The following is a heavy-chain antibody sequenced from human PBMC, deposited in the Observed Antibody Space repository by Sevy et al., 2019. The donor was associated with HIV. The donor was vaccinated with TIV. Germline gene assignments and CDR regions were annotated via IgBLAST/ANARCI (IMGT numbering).Heavy chain of an antibody. Sequence: GGSLRLSCVASGFTFSSYAMHWVRQAPGKGLEWVSVISYDGSNKYYADSVKGRFTISRDNSKNTLYLQMNSLRAEDTAVYYCARDVPNYYLADDGSDGYWGKGTPVTVSS. V-gene: IGHV3-30-3*01. CDR1: GFTFSSYA. D-gene: IGHD2-21*02. CDR3: ARDVPNYYLADDGSDGY. CDR2: ISYDGSNK. J-gene: IGHJ4*02.